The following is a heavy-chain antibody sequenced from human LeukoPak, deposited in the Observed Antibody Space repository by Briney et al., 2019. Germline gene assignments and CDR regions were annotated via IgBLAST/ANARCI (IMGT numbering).Heavy chain of an antibody. CDR2: ISGDGGST. Sequence: PGGSLRLSCAAPGFMFHDYAIHWVRQAPGQGLEWVSLISGDGGSTFYADSVKDRFTISRDNSKNSLYLQMNSLRSDDTALYYCARESESSGWYDYWGQGTLVTVSS. CDR3: ARESESSGWYDY. CDR1: GFMFHDYA. D-gene: IGHD6-19*01. V-gene: IGHV3-43*02. J-gene: IGHJ4*02.